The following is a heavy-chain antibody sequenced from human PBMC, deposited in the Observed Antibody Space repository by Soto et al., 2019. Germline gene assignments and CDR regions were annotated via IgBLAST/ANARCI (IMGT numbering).Heavy chain of an antibody. D-gene: IGHD5-12*01. J-gene: IGHJ6*02. CDR2: ISSSGSTI. Sequence: VVSLRLSCAASGFTFSDYYMSWIRQAPGKGLKWVSYISSSGSTIYYADSVKGRFTISRDNAKNSLYLQMNSLRAEDTAVYYCARDLRDGYNYGPYYYYGMDVWGQGTTVT. V-gene: IGHV3-11*01. CDR3: ARDLRDGYNYGPYYYYGMDV. CDR1: GFTFSDYY.